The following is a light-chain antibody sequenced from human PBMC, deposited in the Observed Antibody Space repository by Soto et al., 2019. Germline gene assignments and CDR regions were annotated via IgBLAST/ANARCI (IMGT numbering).Light chain of an antibody. J-gene: IGKJ1*01. CDR2: DAS. V-gene: IGKV3D-15*01. CDR1: QSIRND. Sequence: DIVMTQSPATLSVSPGERATLSCRASQSIRNDLAWYQQKPGQAPRLLIYDASTRATGIPARFSGSGSGTEFTLTISSLQSDDFEIYDCHQYNNWPPWTFGQGTKVEI. CDR3: HQYNNWPPWT.